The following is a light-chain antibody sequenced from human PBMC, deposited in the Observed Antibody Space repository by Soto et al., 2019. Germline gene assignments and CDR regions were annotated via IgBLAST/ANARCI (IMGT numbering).Light chain of an antibody. CDR3: SSYAGSNNKVV. Sequence: QAVVTQPPSASGSPGQSVTISCTGTSSDVGGYYYVSWYQQHPGKAPKLMIYEVSKRPSGVPDRFSGSKSGNTASLTVSGLQAEDEADYYCSSYAGSNNKVVFGTGTKLTVL. V-gene: IGLV2-8*01. CDR1: SSDVGGYYY. J-gene: IGLJ1*01. CDR2: EVS.